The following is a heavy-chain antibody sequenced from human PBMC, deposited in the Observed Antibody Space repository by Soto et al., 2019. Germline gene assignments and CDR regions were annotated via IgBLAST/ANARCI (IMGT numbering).Heavy chain of an antibody. Sequence: SCPTLVNPTQTLTLTFTFSGFSLSTSGMCVSWIRQPPGKALEWLALIDWDDDKYYSASLKTRLTISKDTSKNQVVLTMTNMDPVDTATYYCARTYSSSWYSGWFDPWGQGTLVTVSS. D-gene: IGHD6-13*01. V-gene: IGHV2-70*01. CDR1: GFSLSTSGMC. J-gene: IGHJ5*02. CDR2: IDWDDDK. CDR3: ARTYSSSWYSGWFDP.